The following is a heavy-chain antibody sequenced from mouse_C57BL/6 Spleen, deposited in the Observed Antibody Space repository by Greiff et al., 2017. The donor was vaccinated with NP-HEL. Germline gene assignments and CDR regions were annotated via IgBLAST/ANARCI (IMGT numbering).Heavy chain of an antibody. CDR2: IDPSDSET. CDR3: AAGTQGAWFAY. V-gene: IGHV1-52*01. D-gene: IGHD4-1*01. Sequence: QVQLQQPGAELVRPGSSVKLSCKASGYTFTSYWMHWVKQRPIQGLEWIGNIDPSDSETHYNQKFKDKATLTVDKSSITAYMQLSSLTSEDSAVYYCAAGTQGAWFAYWGQGTLVTVSA. J-gene: IGHJ3*01. CDR1: GYTFTSYW.